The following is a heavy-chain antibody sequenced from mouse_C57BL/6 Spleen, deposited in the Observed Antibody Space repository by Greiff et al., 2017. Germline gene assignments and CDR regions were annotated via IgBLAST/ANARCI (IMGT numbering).Heavy chain of an antibody. CDR2: INPNNGGT. J-gene: IGHJ3*01. D-gene: IGHD1-1*01. CDR3: ARGNYGSSYAWFAY. V-gene: IGHV1-26*01. CDR1: GYTFTDYY. Sequence: EVQLQQSGPELVKPGASVKISCKASGYTFTDYYMNWVKQSHGKSLEWIGDINPNNGGTSYNQKLKGKATLTVDKSSSTAYMELRSLTSEDSAVYYCARGNYGSSYAWFAYWGQGTLVTVSA.